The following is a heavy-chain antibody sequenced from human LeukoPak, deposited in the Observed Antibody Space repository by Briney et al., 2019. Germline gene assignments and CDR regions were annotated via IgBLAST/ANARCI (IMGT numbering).Heavy chain of an antibody. CDR1: GFVVSTNY. Sequence: GGSLRLSCAASGFVVSTNYMTWVRQPPGKGLEWVSVIYKDGRTFYTDSVKGRFTISRDNSKNTVYLQMSSLRVEDTAVYYCAKSLNYSHDNSDSIWGQGTLVTVSS. CDR3: AKSLNYSHDNSDSI. D-gene: IGHD3-22*01. J-gene: IGHJ4*02. CDR2: IYKDGRT. V-gene: IGHV3-53*01.